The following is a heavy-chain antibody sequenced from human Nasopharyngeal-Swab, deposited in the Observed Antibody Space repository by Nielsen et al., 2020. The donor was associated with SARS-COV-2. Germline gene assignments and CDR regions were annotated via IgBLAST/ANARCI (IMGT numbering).Heavy chain of an antibody. V-gene: IGHV1-69*13. D-gene: IGHD4-17*01. CDR2: IIPIFGTA. Sequence: SSVNVSCKASGYTFTSYDIHWVRQATGQGLEWMGGIIPIFGTANYAQKFQGRVTITADEPTSTPYMELSSLRSEDTAVYYCARDPAWVKRGAYGWFDPWGQGTLVTVSS. J-gene: IGHJ5*02. CDR3: ARDPAWVKRGAYGWFDP. CDR1: GYTFTSYD.